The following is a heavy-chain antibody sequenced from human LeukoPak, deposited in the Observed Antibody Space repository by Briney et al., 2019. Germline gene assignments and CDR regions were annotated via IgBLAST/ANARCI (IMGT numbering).Heavy chain of an antibody. D-gene: IGHD2-2*01. V-gene: IGHV6-1*01. J-gene: IGHJ5*02. CDR2: TYYRSTWYN. Sequence: SQTLSLTCAISGDSVSSNSAAWNWIRQSPSRGLEWLGRTYYRSTWYNDYAVSVRGRITVNPDTSKNQFSLHLNSVTPEDTAVYYCARRLTQYDCFDPWGQGILVTVST. CDR3: ARRLTQYDCFDP. CDR1: GDSVSSNSAA.